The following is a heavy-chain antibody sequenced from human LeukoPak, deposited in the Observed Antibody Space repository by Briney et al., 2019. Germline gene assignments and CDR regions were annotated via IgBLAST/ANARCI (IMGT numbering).Heavy chain of an antibody. CDR3: ARVYYYDSSGYQDY. D-gene: IGHD3-22*01. Sequence: GGSLRLSCAASGFTFSNYAIHWVRQAPGKGLDWVALISYDGSSKYYADSVKGRFTISRDSSTLYLQMNSLRTEDTAVYYCARVYYYDSSGYQDYWGQGTLVTVSS. J-gene: IGHJ4*02. CDR2: ISYDGSSK. V-gene: IGHV3-30-3*01. CDR1: GFTFSNYA.